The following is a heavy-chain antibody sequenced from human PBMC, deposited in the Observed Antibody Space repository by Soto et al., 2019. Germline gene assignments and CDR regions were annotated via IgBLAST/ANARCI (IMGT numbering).Heavy chain of an antibody. D-gene: IGHD3-10*01. CDR1: GFTFDDYG. J-gene: IGHJ4*02. CDR3: ARSRRDIWGFGYPSAVFDY. Sequence: EVQLVESGGGVVRPGGSLRLSCAASGFTFDDYGMSWVRQAPGKGLEWVSGINWNGDSTRYADSVKGRFTISRDNAKNSRYLLMNILRAVDTALYYCARSRRDIWGFGYPSAVFDYWGQGTLVTVSS. V-gene: IGHV3-20*04. CDR2: INWNGDST.